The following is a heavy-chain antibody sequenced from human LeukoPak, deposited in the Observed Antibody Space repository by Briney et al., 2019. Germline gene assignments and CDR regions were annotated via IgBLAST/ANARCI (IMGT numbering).Heavy chain of an antibody. V-gene: IGHV3-23*01. D-gene: IGHD6-19*01. CDR2: ISGSGGST. J-gene: IGHJ4*02. CDR3: ANGPLIYSSGWYYFDY. Sequence: GGSLRLSCAASGFTFSSYGMSWVRQAPGKGLEWVSAISGSGGSTYYADSVKGRFTISRDNSKNTLYLQMNSLRAEDTAVYYCANGPLIYSSGWYYFDYWGQGTLVTVSS. CDR1: GFTFSSYG.